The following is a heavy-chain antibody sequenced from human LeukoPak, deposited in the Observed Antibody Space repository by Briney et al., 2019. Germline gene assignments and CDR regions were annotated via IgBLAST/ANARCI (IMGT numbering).Heavy chain of an antibody. CDR3: ARDSTVCSSTSCYLSNDYYYYYGMDV. D-gene: IGHD2-2*01. V-gene: IGHV3-30-3*01. CDR2: ISYDGSNK. J-gene: IGHJ6*02. CDR1: GFTFSSYA. Sequence: GGSLRLSCAASGFTFSSYAMHWVRQAPGKGLEWVAVISYDGSNKYYADSVKGRFTISRDNSKNTLYLQMNSLRAEDTAVYYCARDSTVCSSTSCYLSNDYYYYYGMDVWGQGTTVTVSS.